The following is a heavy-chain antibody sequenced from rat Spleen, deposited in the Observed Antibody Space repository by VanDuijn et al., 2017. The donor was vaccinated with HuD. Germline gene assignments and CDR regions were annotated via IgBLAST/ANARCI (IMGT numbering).Heavy chain of an antibody. V-gene: IGHV2-63*01. D-gene: IGHD1-12*02. CDR3: TRDDGFAY. J-gene: IGHJ3*01. CDR2: LRYNGDT. Sequence: QVQLKESGPGLVQPSQTLSLTCTVSGFSLTSYNVHWVRQPPGKGLEWMGRLRYNGDTSYNSALKSRLSISRDTSKNQVFLKMNSLQTDDTGTYYCTRDDGFAYWGQGTLVTVSS. CDR1: GFSLTSYN.